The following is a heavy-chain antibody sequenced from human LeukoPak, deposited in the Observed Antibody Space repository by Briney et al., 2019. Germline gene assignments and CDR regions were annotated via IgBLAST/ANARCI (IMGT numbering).Heavy chain of an antibody. Sequence: PSETLSLTCTVSGGSISSGGYYWSWIRQHPGKGLEWIGYIYYSGSTYYNPSLKGRVTISVDTSKNQFSLKLSSVTAADTAVYYCARRGYSYGYDPAMEAFDIWGQGTMVTVSS. J-gene: IGHJ3*02. CDR2: IYYSGST. CDR1: GGSISSGGYY. D-gene: IGHD5-18*01. CDR3: ARRGYSYGYDPAMEAFDI. V-gene: IGHV4-31*03.